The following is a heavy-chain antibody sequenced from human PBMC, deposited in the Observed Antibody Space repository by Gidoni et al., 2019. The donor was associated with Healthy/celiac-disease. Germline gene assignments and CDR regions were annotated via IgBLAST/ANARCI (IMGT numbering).Heavy chain of an antibody. CDR3: AKDPSYCGGDCYNDY. CDR1: GFTFRSYA. J-gene: IGHJ4*02. Sequence: EVQLLESGGGLVQPGGSLRLSCAASGFTFRSYAMSWVRQAPGKGLGWVSAISGSGGSTYYADSVKGRFTISRDNSKNTLYLQMNSLRAEDTAVYYCAKDPSYCGGDCYNDYWGQGTLVTVSS. D-gene: IGHD2-21*02. CDR2: ISGSGGST. V-gene: IGHV3-23*01.